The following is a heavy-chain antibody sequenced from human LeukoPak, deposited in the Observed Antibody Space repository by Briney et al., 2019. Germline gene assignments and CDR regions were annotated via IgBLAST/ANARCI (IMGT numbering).Heavy chain of an antibody. CDR1: GYTFTSYP. CDR2: ITTYNGNT. D-gene: IGHD4-17*01. V-gene: IGHV1-18*01. Sequence: GASVKVSCKASGYTFTSYPISWVRQAPGQGLEWMGWITTYNGNTKYAQKPQGRVTMTTDTSTSTVYMDLRGLRSDDTAVYYCARGYDYGDYVGDFDYWGQGTLDTVSS. J-gene: IGHJ4*02. CDR3: ARGYDYGDYVGDFDY.